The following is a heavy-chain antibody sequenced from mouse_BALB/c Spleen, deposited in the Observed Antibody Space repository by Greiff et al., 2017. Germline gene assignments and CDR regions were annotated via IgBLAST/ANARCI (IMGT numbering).Heavy chain of an antibody. CDR2: INSNGGST. Sequence: EVKLVESGGGLVQPGGSLKLSCAASGFTFSSYGMSWVRQTPDKRLELVATINSNGGSTYYPDSVKGRFTISRDNAKNTLYLQMSSLKSEDTAMYYCARDDGYPYAMDYWGQGTSVTVSS. CDR1: GFTFSSYG. V-gene: IGHV5-6-3*01. J-gene: IGHJ4*01. CDR3: ARDDGYPYAMDY. D-gene: IGHD2-3*01.